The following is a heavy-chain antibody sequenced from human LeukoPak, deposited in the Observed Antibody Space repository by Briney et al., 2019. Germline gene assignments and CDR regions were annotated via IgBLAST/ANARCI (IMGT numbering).Heavy chain of an antibody. J-gene: IGHJ4*02. V-gene: IGHV3-30-3*01. Sequence: PGRSLRLSCAASGFTFSSYAMHWVRQAPGKGLEGVAVISYDGSNKYYADSVKGRFTISRDNTKNTLYLQMNSLRAEDTAVYYCARDDKYSGYDSDYWGQGTLVTVSS. CDR1: GFTFSSYA. CDR3: ARDDKYSGYDSDY. D-gene: IGHD5-12*01. CDR2: ISYDGSNK.